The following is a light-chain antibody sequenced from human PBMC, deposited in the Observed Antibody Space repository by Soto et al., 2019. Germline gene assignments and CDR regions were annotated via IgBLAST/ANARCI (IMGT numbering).Light chain of an antibody. CDR1: SSNIGAGYE. Sequence: QSVLTQPPSVSEAPGQRVTISCTGSSSNIGAGYEAHWYQQVPGTAPKLLIFENNNRPSGVPDRFSGSKSGTSASLAITGRQAKDEAEYYCQSYDSSLSGYVFGTGTKLTVL. J-gene: IGLJ1*01. CDR3: QSYDSSLSGYV. V-gene: IGLV1-40*01. CDR2: ENN.